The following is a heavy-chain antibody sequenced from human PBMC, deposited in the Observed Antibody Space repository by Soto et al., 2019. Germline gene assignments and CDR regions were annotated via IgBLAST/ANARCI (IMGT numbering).Heavy chain of an antibody. CDR2: IIPIFGTA. Sequence: SVKVSCKASGGTFSSYAISWVRQAPGQGLEWMGGIIPIFGTANYAQKFQGRVTITADESTSTAYMELSSLRSEDTAVYYCARGPVDTAMVWYYGMDVWGQGTTVTVSS. V-gene: IGHV1-69*13. J-gene: IGHJ6*02. D-gene: IGHD5-18*01. CDR1: GGTFSSYA. CDR3: ARGPVDTAMVWYYGMDV.